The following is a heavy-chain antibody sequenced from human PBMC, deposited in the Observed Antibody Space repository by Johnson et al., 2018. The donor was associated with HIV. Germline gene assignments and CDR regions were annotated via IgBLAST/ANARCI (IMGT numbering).Heavy chain of an antibody. CDR1: GFIFSSYG. J-gene: IGHJ3*02. Sequence: QVQLVESGGGVVQPGRSLRLFCAASGFIFSSYGMHWVRQAPGKGLEWVAVISYDETNDYYADSVKGRFTISRDNPKNTLYLQMNSLRAEDTAIYYCAKLRKKQWLVGEAFDIWGQGTMVTVSS. CDR3: AKLRKKQWLVGEAFDI. D-gene: IGHD6-19*01. CDR2: ISYDETND. V-gene: IGHV3-30*18.